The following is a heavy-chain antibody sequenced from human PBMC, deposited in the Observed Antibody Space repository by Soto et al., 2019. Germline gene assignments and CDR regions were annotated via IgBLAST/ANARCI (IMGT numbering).Heavy chain of an antibody. CDR2: IYHSGNT. J-gene: IGHJ4*02. CDR3: ARLSASSKLRGVVIN. D-gene: IGHD3-10*01. V-gene: IGHV4-4*02. CDR1: GGSISSDNW. Sequence: SETLSLTCCFSGGSISSDNWWSWVRQTPGMGLEWIGEIYHSGNTNYNPSLKSRVSMSVDKSKNQFSLKVTSVTAADTALYYCARLSASSKLRGVVINWGQGTLVTVSS.